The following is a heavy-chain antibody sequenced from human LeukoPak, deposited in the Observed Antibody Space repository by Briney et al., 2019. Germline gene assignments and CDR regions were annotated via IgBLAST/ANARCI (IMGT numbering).Heavy chain of an antibody. D-gene: IGHD4-17*01. CDR1: GFTFSSYW. V-gene: IGHV3-7*01. CDR2: IKQDGSEK. Sequence: GGSLRLSCVASGFTFSSYWMSWVRQAPRKGLEWVANIKQDGSEKYYVDSVKGRFTVSRDNAKNSLSLQMNSLRAEDTALYYCARDGDGRGEDFDYWGQGILVTVS. J-gene: IGHJ4*02. CDR3: ARDGDGRGEDFDY.